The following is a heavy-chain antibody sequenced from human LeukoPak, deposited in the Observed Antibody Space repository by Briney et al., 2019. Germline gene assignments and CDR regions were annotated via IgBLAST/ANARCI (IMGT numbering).Heavy chain of an antibody. V-gene: IGHV1-18*01. CDR1: GYTFTSYG. Sequence: ASVKVSCKASGYTFTSYGISWVRQAPGQGLEWMGWVSAYNGNTNYAQKLQGRVTMTTDTSTSPAYMELRSLRSDDTAVYYCARYCSSTSCYQDDPWGQGTLVTVSS. J-gene: IGHJ5*02. CDR2: VSAYNGNT. CDR3: ARYCSSTSCYQDDP. D-gene: IGHD2-2*01.